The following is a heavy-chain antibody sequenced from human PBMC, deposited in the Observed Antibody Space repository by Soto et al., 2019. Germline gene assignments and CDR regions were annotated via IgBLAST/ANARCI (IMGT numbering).Heavy chain of an antibody. CDR3: ASAFCRSKRGFDY. CDR2: IYYSGST. D-gene: IGHD3-10*01. Sequence: NPSGGLAVKCAVSGGCMSIYKWSGIRQPPGKGLEWIGYIYYSGSTNYNPSLKSRVTISVDTSKHQFSLKLSPVHAADTAVSYCASAFCRSKRGFDY. CDR1: GGCMSIYK. J-gene: IGHJ4*01. V-gene: IGHV4-59*08.